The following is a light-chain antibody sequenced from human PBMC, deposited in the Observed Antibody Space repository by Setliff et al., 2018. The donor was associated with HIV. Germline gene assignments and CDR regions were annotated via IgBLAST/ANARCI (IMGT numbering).Light chain of an antibody. CDR2: EVN. J-gene: IGLJ1*01. CDR1: SSDVGIYNL. CDR3: CSYTTYSTYV. V-gene: IGLV2-23*02. Sequence: LAQPASVSGSPGQSIAISCTGTSSDVGIYNLVSWYQHHPGKAPKLIIYEVNKRPSGVSNRFSGSKSGNTASPTISGLQPEDETDYYCCSYTTYSTYVFGTGTKVTVL.